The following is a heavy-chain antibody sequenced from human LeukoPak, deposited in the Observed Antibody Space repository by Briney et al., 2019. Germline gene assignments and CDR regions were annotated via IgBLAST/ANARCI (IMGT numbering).Heavy chain of an antibody. D-gene: IGHD3-10*01. V-gene: IGHV3-23*01. CDR1: GFTFSSYA. CDR2: ISGSGSGT. J-gene: IGHJ4*02. Sequence: GGSLRLSCAASGFTFSSYAMSWVRQAPGKGLESVSTISGSGSGTYYADSVKGRFTISRDNSKNTLYLQMNSLRAEDTAVYYCAKDLAVGELPLNYFDYWGQGTLVTVSS. CDR3: AKDLAVGELPLNYFDY.